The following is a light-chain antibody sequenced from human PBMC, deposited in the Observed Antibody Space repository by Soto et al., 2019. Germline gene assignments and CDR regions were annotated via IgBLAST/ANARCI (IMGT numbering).Light chain of an antibody. J-gene: IGKJ5*01. V-gene: IGKV1-39*01. CDR3: QQSYSTTLT. CDR1: QSISSY. CDR2: AAS. Sequence: DIQMTQYPSSLSASVGDRVTITCRASQSISSYLNWYQKKPGRAPKLLIYAASSLQSGVPSRLSGSGYGTDFTITISSMKTEDFETYYCQQSYSTTLTFGQGTRLEIK.